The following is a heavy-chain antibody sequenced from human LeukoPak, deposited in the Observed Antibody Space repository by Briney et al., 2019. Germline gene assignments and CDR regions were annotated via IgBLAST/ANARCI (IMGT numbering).Heavy chain of an antibody. CDR1: GYTFTGYY. V-gene: IGHV1-2*02. CDR2: INPNSGGT. D-gene: IGHD2-2*01. J-gene: IGHJ5*02. Sequence: VASVKVSCKASGYTFTGYYMHWVRQAPGQGLEWMGWINPNSGGTNYAQKFQGRVTTTRDTSISTAYMELSRLRSDDTAVYYCARGDCSSTSCYDWFDPWGQGTLVTVSS. CDR3: ARGDCSSTSCYDWFDP.